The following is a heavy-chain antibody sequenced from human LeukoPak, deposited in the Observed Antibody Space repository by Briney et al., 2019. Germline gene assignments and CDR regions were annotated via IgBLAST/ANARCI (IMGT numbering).Heavy chain of an antibody. CDR1: GYTLTELS. CDR3: ATWGPSGGHPPGDP. J-gene: IGHJ5*02. D-gene: IGHD1-26*01. V-gene: IGHV1-24*01. CDR2: FDPEDGET. Sequence: ASVKVSCKVSGYTLTELSMHWVRQAPGKGLEWMGGFDPEDGETIYAQKFQGRVTMTEDTSTDTAYMELSSLRSEDTAVYYCATWGPSGGHPPGDPWGQGTLVTVSS.